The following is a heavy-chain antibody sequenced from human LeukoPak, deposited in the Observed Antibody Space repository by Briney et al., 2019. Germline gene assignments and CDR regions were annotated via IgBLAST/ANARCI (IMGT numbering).Heavy chain of an antibody. D-gene: IGHD6-13*01. Sequence: PSETLSLTCTVSGYSISSGYYWGWIRQPPGKGLEWIGSIYHSGSTYYSPSLKSRVTISVDTSKNQFSLKLSSVTAADTAVYYCARDFDIAAADTRGAWFDPWGQGTLVTVSS. V-gene: IGHV4-38-2*02. CDR2: IYHSGST. CDR1: GYSISSGYY. J-gene: IGHJ5*02. CDR3: ARDFDIAAADTRGAWFDP.